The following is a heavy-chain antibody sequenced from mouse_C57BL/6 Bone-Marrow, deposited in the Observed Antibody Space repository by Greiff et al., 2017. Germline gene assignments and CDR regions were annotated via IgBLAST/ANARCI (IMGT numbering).Heavy chain of an antibody. J-gene: IGHJ2*01. D-gene: IGHD1-1*01. CDR1: GYTFTSYW. V-gene: IGHV1-61*01. CDR3: ARGDYYGSSSFDH. Sequence: QVQLQQPGAELVRPGSSVKLSCKASGYTFTSYWMDWVKQRPGQGLEWIGNIYPSDSDTHYNQKFKDKATLTVAKSSSPAYLQLSSLTAECSAGYYCARGDYYGSSSFDHWGQGTALTVSS. CDR2: IYPSDSDT.